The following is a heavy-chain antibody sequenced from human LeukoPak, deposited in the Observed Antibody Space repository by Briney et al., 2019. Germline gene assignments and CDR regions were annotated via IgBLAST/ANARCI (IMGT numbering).Heavy chain of an antibody. Sequence: PGGSLRLSCAASGFIFSDYYMSWIRQAPGKGLEWVAYISRGGGTIYYADSVKGRFAISRDSAKNSLSLQMNSLRAEDTALYYCARGGPGTTFDYWGQGTLVTVSS. D-gene: IGHD1-1*01. CDR2: ISRGGGTI. V-gene: IGHV3-11*01. CDR1: GFIFSDYY. J-gene: IGHJ4*02. CDR3: ARGGPGTTFDY.